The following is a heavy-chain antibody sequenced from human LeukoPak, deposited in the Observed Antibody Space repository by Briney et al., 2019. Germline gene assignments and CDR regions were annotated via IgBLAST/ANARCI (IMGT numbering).Heavy chain of an antibody. D-gene: IGHD1-20*01. Sequence: GGSLRLSCAASGFTFSTHWMSWVRQAPGKGLEWVANIKQDGSDKYYVDSVKGRFTISRDNAKNSLYLQMNSLSAEDTALYYCARVGYDWNVFDYWGQGTLVTVSS. V-gene: IGHV3-7*02. CDR2: IKQDGSDK. CDR1: GFTFSTHW. CDR3: ARVGYDWNVFDY. J-gene: IGHJ4*02.